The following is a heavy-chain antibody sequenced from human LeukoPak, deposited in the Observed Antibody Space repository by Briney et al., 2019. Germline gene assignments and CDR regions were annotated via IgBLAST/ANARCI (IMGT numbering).Heavy chain of an antibody. CDR2: ISSRGSTR. J-gene: IGHJ6*03. Sequence: SGGSLRLSCAASGFTFRDYYMSWIRQAPGKGVEGGSYISSRGSTRYYADSVRGRFTISSDSAKNSVYLQMTSLRAEDTAVYYCARAQGDYSYYYYMEVWGKGTTVTISS. CDR1: GFTFRDYY. CDR3: ARAQGDYSYYYYMEV. D-gene: IGHD3-16*01. V-gene: IGHV3-11*01.